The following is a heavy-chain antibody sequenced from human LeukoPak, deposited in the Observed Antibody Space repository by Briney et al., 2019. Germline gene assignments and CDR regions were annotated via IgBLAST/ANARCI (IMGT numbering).Heavy chain of an antibody. D-gene: IGHD4-17*01. CDR1: DGSITNYY. J-gene: IGHJ3*02. Sequence: SETLSLTCTVSDGSITNYYWSWLRQPPGKPLEWIASMFYRGSSKDNPSLRSRATMSVDTSKSQLSLKLSSVTAADTAVYYCARKNDHGDYFDAFDIWGQGTMVTVSS. CDR2: MFYRGSS. CDR3: ARKNDHGDYFDAFDI. V-gene: IGHV4-59*01.